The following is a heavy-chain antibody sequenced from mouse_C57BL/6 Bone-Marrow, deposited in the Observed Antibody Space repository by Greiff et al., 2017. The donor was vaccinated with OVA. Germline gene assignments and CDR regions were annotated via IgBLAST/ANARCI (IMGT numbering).Heavy chain of an antibody. CDR3: ARGFYGSLPW. V-gene: IGHV3-6*01. Sequence: EVHLVESGPGLVKPSQSLSLTCSVTGYSITSGYFWNWIRQFPGNKLEWMGYISYDGSNNYNPSLKNRISITRDTSKNQFFLKLNSVTTEDTATYYCARGFYGSLPWWGQGTLVTVSA. D-gene: IGHD1-1*01. J-gene: IGHJ3*02. CDR2: ISYDGSN. CDR1: GYSITSGYF.